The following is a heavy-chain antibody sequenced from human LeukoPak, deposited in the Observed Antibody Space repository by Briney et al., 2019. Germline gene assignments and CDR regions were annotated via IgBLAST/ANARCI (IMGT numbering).Heavy chain of an antibody. CDR1: GVTFSSRGFYA. CDR3: AKGAGTDGGDYYYYAMDV. CDR2: ISYDGTNK. D-gene: IGHD6-19*01. Sequence: GGSLRLSCAASGVTFSSRGFYAMHWVRQAPGKGLDWVAVISYDGTNKYYADSVKGRFNISRDSSKNIVVLQMSSLRVEDTAVYYCAKGAGTDGGDYYYYAMDVWGKGTTVTVSS. J-gene: IGHJ6*04. V-gene: IGHV3-30*18.